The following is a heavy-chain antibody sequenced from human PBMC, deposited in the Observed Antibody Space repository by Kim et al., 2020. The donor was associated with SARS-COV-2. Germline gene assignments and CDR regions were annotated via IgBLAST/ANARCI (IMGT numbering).Heavy chain of an antibody. V-gene: IGHV3-30*18. CDR2: ISYEGSKK. D-gene: IGHD3-3*01. CDR1: GFNFNYYG. J-gene: IGHJ4*01. Sequence: GGSLRLSCVVSGFNFNYYGMHWVRQTPGKGLEWVAGISYEGSKKFYADSLMGRFTISSDSSKNTLYLQMDSLTSEDTAIYYCAKRGGVFDFSILSYIDY. CDR3: AKRGGVFDFSILSYIDY.